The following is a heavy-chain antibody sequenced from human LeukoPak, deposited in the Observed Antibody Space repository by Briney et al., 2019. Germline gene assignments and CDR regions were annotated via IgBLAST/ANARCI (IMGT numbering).Heavy chain of an antibody. CDR2: ISYSGST. CDR1: GGSISSNYFY. CDR3: ARSRGRSYGS. J-gene: IGHJ4*02. V-gene: IGHV4-39*01. D-gene: IGHD5-18*01. Sequence: PSETLSLTCTFTGGSISSNYFYWGWIRQPPGKGLEWIGTISYSGSTYYNPSLKSRVTISVDTSKNQFSLKLSSVTATYTAVYYCARSRGRSYGSWGQGSLVTVSS.